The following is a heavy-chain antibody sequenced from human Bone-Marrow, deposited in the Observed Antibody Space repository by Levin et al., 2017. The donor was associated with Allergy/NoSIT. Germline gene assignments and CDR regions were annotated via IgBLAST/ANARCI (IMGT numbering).Heavy chain of an antibody. CDR1: GDSVSSNSAA. Sequence: SQTLSLTCAISGDSVSSNSAAWNWIRQSPSRGLEWLGRTYYRSKWYNDYAVSVKSRITINPDTSKNQFSLQLNSVTPEDTAVYYCARGVYSSGWFPSYFDYWGQGTLVTVSS. V-gene: IGHV6-1*01. D-gene: IGHD6-19*01. CDR3: ARGVYSSGWFPSYFDY. J-gene: IGHJ4*02. CDR2: TYYRSKWYN.